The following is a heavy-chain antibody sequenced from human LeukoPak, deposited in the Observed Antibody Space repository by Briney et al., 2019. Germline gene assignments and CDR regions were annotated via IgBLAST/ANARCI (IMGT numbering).Heavy chain of an antibody. CDR3: ARTEGIAAASRGFYY. CDR2: IWYDGSNK. CDR1: GFTFSSYG. D-gene: IGHD6-13*01. Sequence: GGSLRLSCAASGFTFSSYGMHWVRQAPGKGLEWVAVIWYDGSNKYYADSVKGRFTISRDNSKNTLYLQMNSLRAEDTAVYYCARTEGIAAASRGFYYWGQGTLVTVSS. J-gene: IGHJ4*02. V-gene: IGHV3-33*01.